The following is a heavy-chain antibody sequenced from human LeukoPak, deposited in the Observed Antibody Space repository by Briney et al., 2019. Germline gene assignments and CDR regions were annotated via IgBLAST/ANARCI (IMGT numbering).Heavy chain of an antibody. CDR3: ARQITMMGGFDP. J-gene: IGHJ5*02. Sequence: PSETLSLTCTVSGGSISSYYWSWIRQPPGKGLEWIGYIYYSGSTNYNPSLKSRVTISVDTSKNQFSLKLSSVTAADTAVYYCARQITMMGGFDPWGQGTLVTVSS. D-gene: IGHD3-22*01. CDR1: GGSISSYY. CDR2: IYYSGST. V-gene: IGHV4-59*01.